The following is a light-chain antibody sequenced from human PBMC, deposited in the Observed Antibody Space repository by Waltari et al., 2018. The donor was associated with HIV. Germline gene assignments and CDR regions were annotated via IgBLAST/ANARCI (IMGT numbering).Light chain of an antibody. CDR1: NSNLGNNY. V-gene: IGLV1-51*01. J-gene: IGLJ3*02. Sequence: QSVLTQPPSVSAAPGQQVTISCSGSNSNLGNNYVAWYQQFPGTAPQLLIFDNTDRPSGIPDRFSGSKSGTSATLGITGLQIGDEADYYCGTWDNSLKAGVFGGGTRLTVL. CDR2: DNT. CDR3: GTWDNSLKAGV.